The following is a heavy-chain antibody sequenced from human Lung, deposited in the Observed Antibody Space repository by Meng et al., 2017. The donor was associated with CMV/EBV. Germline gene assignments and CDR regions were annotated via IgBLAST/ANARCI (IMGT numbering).Heavy chain of an antibody. CDR2: ISAYNGNT. V-gene: IGHV1-18*01. D-gene: IGHD3-22*01. Sequence: ASVXVSXKASGYTFTSYGISWVRQATGQGLEWMGWISAYNGNTNYAQKLQGRVIMTTETSTSTAYMEVRSLRSDDTAVYYCARNIPDYNDTSGYYDFPDYWXQGTXVTVAS. J-gene: IGHJ4*02. CDR3: ARNIPDYNDTSGYYDFPDY. CDR1: GYTFTSYG.